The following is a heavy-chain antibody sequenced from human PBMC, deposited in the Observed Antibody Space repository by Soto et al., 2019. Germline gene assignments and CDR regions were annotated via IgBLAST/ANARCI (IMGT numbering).Heavy chain of an antibody. CDR2: IWSDANNK. CDR1: GFTFSSYG. CDR3: ARATRDTAMVHN. Sequence: QVQLVESGGGVVQPGRSLRLSCAASGFTFSSYGMHWVRQAPGKGLEWVAVIWSDANNKYYADSVKGRFTISRDNSQNTLYLQMHSLRAEDTAFYYCARATRDTAMVHNWGQGTLVTVSS. D-gene: IGHD5-18*01. J-gene: IGHJ4*02. V-gene: IGHV3-33*08.